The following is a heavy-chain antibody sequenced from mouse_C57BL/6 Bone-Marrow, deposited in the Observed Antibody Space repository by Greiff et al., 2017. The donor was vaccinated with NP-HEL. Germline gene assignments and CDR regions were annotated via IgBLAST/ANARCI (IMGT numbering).Heavy chain of an antibody. Sequence: EVKLQESGPGLVKPSQSLSLTCSVTGYSITSGYYWNWIRQFPGNKLEWMGYISYDGSNNYNPSRKNRISITRDTSKNQFFLKLNSVTTEDTATYYCARDTTVVESPWYFDVWGTGTTVTVSS. J-gene: IGHJ1*03. V-gene: IGHV3-6*01. CDR1: GYSITSGYY. CDR2: ISYDGSN. D-gene: IGHD1-1*01. CDR3: ARDTTVVESPWYFDV.